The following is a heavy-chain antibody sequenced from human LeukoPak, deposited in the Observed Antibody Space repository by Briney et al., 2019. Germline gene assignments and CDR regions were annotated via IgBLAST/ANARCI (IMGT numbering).Heavy chain of an antibody. CDR3: ARDLYYDSSGYGDY. D-gene: IGHD3-22*01. CDR2: ISSSGSTI. Sequence: PGGSLRLSCAASGFTFSNAWLHWLRQAPGKGLEWVSYISSSGSTIYYADSVKGRFTISRDNAKNSLYLQMNSLRAEDTAVYYCARDLYYDSSGYGDYWGQGTLVTVSS. V-gene: IGHV3-48*04. CDR1: GFTFSNAW. J-gene: IGHJ4*02.